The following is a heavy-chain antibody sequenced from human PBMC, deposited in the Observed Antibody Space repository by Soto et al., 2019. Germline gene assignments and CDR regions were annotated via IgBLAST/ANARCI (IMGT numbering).Heavy chain of an antibody. V-gene: IGHV5-10-1*01. J-gene: IGHJ5*02. CDR3: ARTRSRNWFHP. Sequence: PGGSLKISRKGFGYRFTSYWISWGRQMPGKGLEWMGRIDPSDSYTNYSPSFQGHVTISADKSISTAYLQWSSLKASDTAIYYCARTRSRNWFHPCGQGTLVTVSS. CDR2: IDPSDSYT. CDR1: GYRFTSYW.